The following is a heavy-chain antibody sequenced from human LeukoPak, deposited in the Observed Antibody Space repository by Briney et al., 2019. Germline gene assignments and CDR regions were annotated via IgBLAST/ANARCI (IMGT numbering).Heavy chain of an antibody. CDR3: ARLSAWFGDYYYYMDV. Sequence: SETLSLTCTVSGYSISSGYYWGWIRQPAGKGLEWIGRIYTSGSTNYNPSLKSRVTMSVDTSKNQFSLKLSSVTAADTAVYYCARLSAWFGDYYYYMDVWGKGTTVTISS. D-gene: IGHD3-10*01. J-gene: IGHJ6*03. V-gene: IGHV4-4*07. CDR2: IYTSGST. CDR1: GYSISSGYY.